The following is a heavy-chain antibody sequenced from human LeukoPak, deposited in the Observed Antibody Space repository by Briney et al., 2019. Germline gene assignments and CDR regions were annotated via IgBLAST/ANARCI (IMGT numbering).Heavy chain of an antibody. Sequence: SETLSLTCTVSGGSISSYYWSWIRQPPGKGLEWIGYIYYSGSTNYNPSLKSRVTISVDTSKNQFSLKLSSVTAADTAVYYCARDAYYYDSSGYPSFDYWGQGTLVTVSS. CDR2: IYYSGST. D-gene: IGHD3-22*01. V-gene: IGHV4-59*12. CDR3: ARDAYYYDSSGYPSFDY. CDR1: GGSISSYY. J-gene: IGHJ4*02.